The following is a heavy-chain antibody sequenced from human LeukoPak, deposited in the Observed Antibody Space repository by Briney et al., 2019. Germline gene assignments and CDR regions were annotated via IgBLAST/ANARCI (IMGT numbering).Heavy chain of an antibody. CDR3: ARGSRGIRQLVPRVSKSRYYFDY. J-gene: IGHJ4*02. CDR1: GYTFTGYY. V-gene: IGHV1-8*03. D-gene: IGHD6-6*01. CDR2: MNPNSGNT. Sequence: ASVKVSCKASGYTFTGYYIHWVRQAPGQGLEWMGWMNPNSGNTGYAQKFQGRVTITRNTSISTAYMELSSLRSEDTAVYYCARGSRGIRQLVPRVSKSRYYFDYWGQGTLVTVSS.